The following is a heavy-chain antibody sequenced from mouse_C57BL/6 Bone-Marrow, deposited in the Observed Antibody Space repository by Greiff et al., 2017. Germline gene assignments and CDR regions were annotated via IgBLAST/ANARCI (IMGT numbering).Heavy chain of an antibody. Sequence: VQLQQSGPELVKPGASVKIPCKASGYTFTDYNMDWVKQSHGKSLEWIGDINPNNGGTIYNQKFKGKATLTVDKSSSTAYMELRSLTSEDTAVYYCARSLNYYGSSPFAYWGQGTLVTVSA. CDR3: ARSLNYYGSSPFAY. D-gene: IGHD1-1*01. J-gene: IGHJ3*01. CDR1: GYTFTDYN. V-gene: IGHV1-18*01. CDR2: INPNNGGT.